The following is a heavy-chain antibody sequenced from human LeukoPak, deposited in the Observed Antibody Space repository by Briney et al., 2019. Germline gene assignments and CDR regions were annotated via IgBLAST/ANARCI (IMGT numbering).Heavy chain of an antibody. J-gene: IGHJ6*03. CDR1: GFTFSSYA. CDR3: AKFPITMVRGENYYYYMDV. Sequence: GGSLRLSCAASGFTFSSYAMSWVRQAPGKGLEWVSAISGSGGSTYYADSVKGRFTISRDNSKNTLYLQMNSLRAEDTAVYYCAKFPITMVRGENYYYYMDVWGKGTTVTVSS. V-gene: IGHV3-23*01. D-gene: IGHD3-10*01. CDR2: ISGSGGST.